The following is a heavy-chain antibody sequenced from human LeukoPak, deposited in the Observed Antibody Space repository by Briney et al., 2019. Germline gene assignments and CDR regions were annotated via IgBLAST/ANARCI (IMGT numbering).Heavy chain of an antibody. Sequence: ASVKVSCKVSGYTFTSYGISWVRQAPGQGLEWMGWISAYNGNTNYAQKLQGRVTMTTDTSTSTAYMELRSLRSDDTAVYYCARYASSGYYPPYGMDVWGQGTTVTVSS. CDR3: ARYASSGYYPPYGMDV. CDR1: GYTFTSYG. D-gene: IGHD3-22*01. CDR2: ISAYNGNT. V-gene: IGHV1-18*01. J-gene: IGHJ6*02.